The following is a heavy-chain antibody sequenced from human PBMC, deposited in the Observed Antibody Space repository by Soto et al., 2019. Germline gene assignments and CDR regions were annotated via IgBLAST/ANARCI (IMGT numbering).Heavy chain of an antibody. J-gene: IGHJ4*02. CDR2: ISSDSVHI. CDR1: GFTFSSYS. Sequence: PGGSLRLSCAASGFTFSSYSMNWVRQAPGMGLEWVSSISSDSVHILYADSVKGRFTISRDNSKNTLYLQMNSLRAEDTAVYYCASDYSNMYYFDYWGQGTLVTVSS. V-gene: IGHV3-21*01. CDR3: ASDYSNMYYFDY. D-gene: IGHD4-4*01.